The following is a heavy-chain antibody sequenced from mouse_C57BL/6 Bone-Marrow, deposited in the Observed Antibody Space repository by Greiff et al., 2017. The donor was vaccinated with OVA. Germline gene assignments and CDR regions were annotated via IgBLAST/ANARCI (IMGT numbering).Heavy chain of an antibody. CDR3: ASAVFAY. CDR2: IDPSDSYT. J-gene: IGHJ3*01. Sequence: QVQLQQPGAELVKPGASVKLSCKASRYTFTSYWMQWVKQRPGQGLEWIGEIDPSDSYTNYNQKFKGKATLTVDTSSSTAYMQLSSLTSEDSAVYYCASAVFAYWGQGTLVTVSA. CDR1: RYTFTSYW. V-gene: IGHV1-50*01.